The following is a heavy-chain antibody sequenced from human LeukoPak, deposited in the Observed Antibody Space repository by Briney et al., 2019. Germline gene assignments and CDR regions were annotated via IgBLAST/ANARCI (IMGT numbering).Heavy chain of an antibody. CDR3: ARGRGYSYGSYYFDY. J-gene: IGHJ4*02. CDR1: GGSFSGYY. V-gene: IGHV4-34*01. Sequence: SETLSLTGAVYGGSFSGYYWSWIRQPPGKGLEWIGEINHSGSTNYNPSLKSRVTISVDTSKNQFSLKLSSVTAADTAVYYCARGRGYSYGSYYFDYWGQGTLVTVSS. CDR2: INHSGST. D-gene: IGHD5-18*01.